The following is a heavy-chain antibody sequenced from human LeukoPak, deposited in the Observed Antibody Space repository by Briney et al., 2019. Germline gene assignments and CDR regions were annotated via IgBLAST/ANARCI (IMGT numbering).Heavy chain of an antibody. V-gene: IGHV4-39*07. CDR2: NSGTT. CDR1: GGFISSNSAY. J-gene: IGHJ4*02. CDR3: ARVGTSWPHYYFDS. D-gene: IGHD6-13*01. Sequence: SETPSLTCTVSGGFISSNSAYWSWIRQPPGKALEWIGNNSGTTYYTPSLQSRVTMSVDTSNNQFSLKLTSVTAADTAVYYCARVGTSWPHYYFDSWGRGTLVTVSS.